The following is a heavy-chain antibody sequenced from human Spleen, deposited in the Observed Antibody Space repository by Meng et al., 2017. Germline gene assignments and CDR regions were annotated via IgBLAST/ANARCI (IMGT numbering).Heavy chain of an antibody. CDR1: GFTFNDYA. CDR2: ISGSGGST. Sequence: GESLKISCAASGFTFNDYAMTWVRQAPGKGLEWVSGISGSGGSTYYADSVKDRFTISRDNSKNTLYLQMNSLGAEDTAVYYCAKPIPYWYFDLWGRGTLVTVSS. V-gene: IGHV3-23*01. J-gene: IGHJ2*01. D-gene: IGHD2-21*01. CDR3: AKPIPYWYFDL.